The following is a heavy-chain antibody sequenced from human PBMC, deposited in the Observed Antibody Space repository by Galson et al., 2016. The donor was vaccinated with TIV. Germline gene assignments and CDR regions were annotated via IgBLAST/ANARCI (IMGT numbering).Heavy chain of an antibody. V-gene: IGHV1-2*02. J-gene: IGHJ4*02. CDR1: GYIFINYY. D-gene: IGHD7-27*01. CDR3: ARVNWARAFDY. CDR2: FNPDSGAT. Sequence: SVKVSCKASGYIFINYYIHWVRQAPGQGPEWLGWFNPDSGATQYAQKFQGRVTMTRDTAISTAYMELRRLISDDTAVYYCARVNWARAFDYWGQGTQVTVSS.